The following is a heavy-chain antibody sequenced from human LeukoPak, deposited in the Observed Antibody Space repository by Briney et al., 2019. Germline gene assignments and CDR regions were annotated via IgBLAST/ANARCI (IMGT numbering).Heavy chain of an antibody. CDR3: ARGDLNWKPVRYAMDV. CDR2: IWFDGSNK. CDR1: GFTFRSYG. J-gene: IGHJ6*02. Sequence: PGGSLRLSCAASGFTFRSYGMHWVRQAPGKGLEWVAGIWFDGSNKNYGDSVKDRLTISRDNSKNTLFLEMNSLRGEDTAVYYCARGDLNWKPVRYAMDVWGQGTTVTVSS. V-gene: IGHV3-33*01. D-gene: IGHD1-20*01.